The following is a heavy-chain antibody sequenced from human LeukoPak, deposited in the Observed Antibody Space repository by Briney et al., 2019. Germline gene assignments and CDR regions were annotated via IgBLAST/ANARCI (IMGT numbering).Heavy chain of an antibody. CDR3: AREGTYSSGWPFDY. CDR2: INHSGST. D-gene: IGHD6-19*01. V-gene: IGHV4-34*09. Sequence: PSEALSLTCAVYGGSFSGYYWSWIRQPPGKGLEWIGEINHSGSTNYNPSLKSRVTISIDTSKNQFSLKLSSVTAADTAVYYCAREGTYSSGWPFDYWGQGTLVTVSS. CDR1: GGSFSGYY. J-gene: IGHJ4*02.